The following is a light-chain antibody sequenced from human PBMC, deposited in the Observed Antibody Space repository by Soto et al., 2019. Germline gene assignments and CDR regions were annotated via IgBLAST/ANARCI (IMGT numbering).Light chain of an antibody. CDR3: CSYAGSHTKYV. CDR1: NIGSKS. CDR2: DVT. J-gene: IGLJ1*01. V-gene: IGLV2-11*01. Sequence: LTQPPSVSLAPGQTARITCGGYNIGSKSVHWYQQHPGKAPKVIIYDVTQRPSGVPDRFSGSKSGNAASLTISGLQAEDEADYYCCSYAGSHTKYVFGTGTKVTV.